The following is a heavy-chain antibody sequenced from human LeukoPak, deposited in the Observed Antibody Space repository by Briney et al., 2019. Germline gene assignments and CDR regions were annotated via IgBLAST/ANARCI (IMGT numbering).Heavy chain of an antibody. CDR1: GGSFSGYY. CDR2: INPSGAI. Sequence: SETLSLTCAGYGGSFSGYYCSWIRQPPGKGLEWIGEINPSGAINYNPSLKSRVTMSADKSKNQFSLKVTSVTAADTAVYYCARGGGAAAATWGQGTQVTVSS. D-gene: IGHD6-13*01. CDR3: ARGGGAAAAT. J-gene: IGHJ5*02. V-gene: IGHV4-34*01.